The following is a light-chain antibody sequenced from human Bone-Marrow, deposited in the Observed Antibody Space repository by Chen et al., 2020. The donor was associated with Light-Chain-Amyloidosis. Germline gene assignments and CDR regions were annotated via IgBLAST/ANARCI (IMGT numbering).Light chain of an antibody. V-gene: IGLV3-25*03. J-gene: IGLJ2*01. CDR2: RDT. CDR3: HSRDSSGNL. CDR1: DLPTKY. Sequence: SYELTQPPSVSVSPGQTARITCSGDDLPTKYAYWYQQKPGQAPVLVIHRDTERPSGISERFSGSSSGTTATLTISGVQAEDEADYYCHSRDSSGNLFAGGTKLTVL.